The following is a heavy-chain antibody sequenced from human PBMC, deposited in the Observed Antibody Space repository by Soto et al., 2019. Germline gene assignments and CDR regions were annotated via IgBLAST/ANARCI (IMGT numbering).Heavy chain of an antibody. CDR3: ARDLYYDSSGGGGAFDI. J-gene: IGHJ3*02. V-gene: IGHV4-59*01. CDR2: IYYSGST. CDR1: GGSISTYY. D-gene: IGHD3-22*01. Sequence: SATLSLTSTASGGSISTYYWIWIRQPPGKGLEWIGYIYYSGSTNYNPSLKSRVTISVDTSKNQFSLKLSSVTAADTAVYYCARDLYYDSSGGGGAFDIWGQGTMVT.